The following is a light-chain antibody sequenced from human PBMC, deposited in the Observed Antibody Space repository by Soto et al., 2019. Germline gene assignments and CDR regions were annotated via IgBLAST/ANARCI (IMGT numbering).Light chain of an antibody. Sequence: EIVLTQSPATLSLSPGERATLSCRASQSVSSYLAWYQQKPGQAPRLLIYDASNRATGIPARFSGSGSGTDFTLTISSLEPEDFAVYYCQQRSNWPWAGVTFGPGTKVDIK. J-gene: IGKJ3*01. CDR1: QSVSSY. CDR3: QQRSNWPWAGVT. CDR2: DAS. V-gene: IGKV3-11*01.